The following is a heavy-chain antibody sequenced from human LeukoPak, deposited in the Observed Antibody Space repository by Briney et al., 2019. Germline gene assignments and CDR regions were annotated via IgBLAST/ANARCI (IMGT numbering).Heavy chain of an antibody. D-gene: IGHD2-2*01. CDR1: GYTFTSYG. Sequence: ASVKVSCKASGYTFTSYGISCVRQAPGQGLESMGWISADNGNTNYAQKLQGRVTMTTDTSTSTAYMELRSLRSDDTAVYYCARVPPYCSSTSCYSYYMDVWGKGTTVTVSS. J-gene: IGHJ6*03. CDR2: ISADNGNT. CDR3: ARVPPYCSSTSCYSYYMDV. V-gene: IGHV1-18*01.